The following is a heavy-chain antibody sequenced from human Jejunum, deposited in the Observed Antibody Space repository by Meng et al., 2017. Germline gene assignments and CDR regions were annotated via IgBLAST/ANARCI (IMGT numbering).Heavy chain of an antibody. Sequence: LRLSCSVSGDSISRDNYYWNWIRQPAGKGLEWIGRIYTSGNTYYNPSLKSRVTISVDTSKNQFSLNLNSVTAADTAVYYCAAGRFYGLGSFYINAFDLWGPGTTVT. V-gene: IGHV4-61*02. CDR1: GDSISRDNYY. CDR3: AAGRFYGLGSFYINAFDL. D-gene: IGHD3-10*01. CDR2: IYTSGNT. J-gene: IGHJ3*01.